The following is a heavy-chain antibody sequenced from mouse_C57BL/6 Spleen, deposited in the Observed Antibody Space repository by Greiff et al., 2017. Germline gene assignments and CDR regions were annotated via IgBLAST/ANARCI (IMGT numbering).Heavy chain of an antibody. CDR1: GYTFTSYW. J-gene: IGHJ4*01. CDR2: IHPNSGST. V-gene: IGHV1-64*01. D-gene: IGHD2-3*01. Sequence: QVQLQQPGAELVKPGASVKLSCKASGYTFTSYWMHWVKQRPGQGLEWIGMIHPNSGSTNYNEKFKSKATLTVDKSSSTAYMQLSSLTSEDSAVYDCARRDGYYVDYYAMDDWGQGTSVTVSS. CDR3: ARRDGYYVDYYAMDD.